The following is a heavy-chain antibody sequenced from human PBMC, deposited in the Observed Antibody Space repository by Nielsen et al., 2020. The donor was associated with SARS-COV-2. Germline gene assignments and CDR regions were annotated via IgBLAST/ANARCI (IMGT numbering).Heavy chain of an antibody. CDR2: LHSSGDT. CDR3: ARGLRRDGYSAQRGNFHFYGMDV. Sequence: SETLSLTCTVSNDSFSSSSYYWGWIRQPPGKGLEWIGSLHSSGDTYYNPSLKSRVTISIETSKNQFSLKLNSVTAADTAVYYCARGLRRDGYSAQRGNFHFYGMDVWGQGTTVIVSS. J-gene: IGHJ6*02. CDR1: NDSFSSSSYY. D-gene: IGHD5-24*01. V-gene: IGHV4-39*01.